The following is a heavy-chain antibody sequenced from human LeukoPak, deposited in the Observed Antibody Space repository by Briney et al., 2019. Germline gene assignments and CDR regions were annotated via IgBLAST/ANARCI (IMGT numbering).Heavy chain of an antibody. CDR3: ARDLAAGHFDY. J-gene: IGHJ4*02. CDR1: GFTFSSYE. D-gene: IGHD6-13*01. CDR2: ISSSGTTI. V-gene: IGHV3-48*03. Sequence: GGSLRLSCAASGFTFSSYEMNWVRQAPGKGLEWVSYISSSGTTIYYADSVKGRSTISRDNAKNSLYLQMNSLRAEDTAVYYCARDLAAGHFDYWGQGALVTVSS.